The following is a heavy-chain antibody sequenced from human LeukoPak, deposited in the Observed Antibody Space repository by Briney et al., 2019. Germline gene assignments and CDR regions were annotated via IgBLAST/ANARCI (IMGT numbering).Heavy chain of an antibody. CDR3: ARDDVGATNFDY. CDR1: GFTFSSYG. Sequence: GRSLRLSCAASGFTFSSYGMHWVRQAPGKGLEWVAVIWYDGSNKYYADSVKGRFTISRDNSKNTLYPQMNSLRAEDTAVYYCARDDVGATNFDYWGQGTLVTVSS. CDR2: IWYDGSNK. V-gene: IGHV3-33*01. D-gene: IGHD1-26*01. J-gene: IGHJ4*02.